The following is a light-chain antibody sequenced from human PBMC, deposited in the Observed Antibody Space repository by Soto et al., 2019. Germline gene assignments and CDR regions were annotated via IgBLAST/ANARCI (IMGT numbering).Light chain of an antibody. CDR1: QNVFSW. CDR3: QQYNSYPST. V-gene: IGKV1-5*03. J-gene: IGKJ3*01. Sequence: DIQMTQSPSTLSASVGDRVTITCRASQNVFSWLAWYQQKPGKAPKLLIYKASSLESGVPSRFSGSGSGTEFTLTISSLQPDDFATYYCQQYNSYPSTFGPGTKVDIK. CDR2: KAS.